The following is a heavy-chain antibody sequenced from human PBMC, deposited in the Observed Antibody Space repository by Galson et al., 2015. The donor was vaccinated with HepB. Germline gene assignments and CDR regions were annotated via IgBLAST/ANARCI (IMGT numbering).Heavy chain of an antibody. CDR3: AKDRSAAGIGRYFDY. Sequence: SLRLSCAASGFTFSSYGMHWVRQAPGKGLEWVAVISYDGSNKYYADSVKGRFTISRDNSKNTLYLQMNSLRAEDTAVYYCAKDRSAAGIGRYFDYWGQGTLVTVSS. J-gene: IGHJ4*02. D-gene: IGHD6-13*01. V-gene: IGHV3-30*18. CDR1: GFTFSSYG. CDR2: ISYDGSNK.